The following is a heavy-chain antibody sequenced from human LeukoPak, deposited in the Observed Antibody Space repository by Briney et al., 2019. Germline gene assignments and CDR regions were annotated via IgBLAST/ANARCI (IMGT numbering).Heavy chain of an antibody. D-gene: IGHD1-26*01. V-gene: IGHV3-30-3*01. J-gene: IGHJ4*02. CDR2: ISYDGSNK. Sequence: GGSLRLSCAASGFTFTNYALHWVRQAPGKGLEWVAVISYDGSNKYYADSVKGRFTISRDNSKNTLYLQMNSLRAEDTAVYYCARDPYSSGTVDYWGQGTLVTVSS. CDR1: GFTFTNYA. CDR3: ARDPYSSGTVDY.